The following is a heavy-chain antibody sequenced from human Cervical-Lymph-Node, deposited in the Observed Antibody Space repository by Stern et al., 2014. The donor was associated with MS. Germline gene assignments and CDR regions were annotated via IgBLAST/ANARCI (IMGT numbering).Heavy chain of an antibody. CDR1: GFTFSDSW. V-gene: IGHV3-74*03. J-gene: IGHJ6*02. Sequence: EVQLVESGGGLLQPGGSVRLSCAASGFTFSDSWMHWVRQAPGKGLVWVARINSDETTREYADAVKGRFAISRDVAKTTLYLQINSLRAEDTAVYYCARERDYGQYYYYGMDVWGQGTTVTVSS. D-gene: IGHD4-17*01. CDR2: INSDETTR. CDR3: ARERDYGQYYYYGMDV.